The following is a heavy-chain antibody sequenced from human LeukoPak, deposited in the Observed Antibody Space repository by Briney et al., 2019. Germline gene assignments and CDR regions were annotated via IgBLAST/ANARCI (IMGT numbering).Heavy chain of an antibody. J-gene: IGHJ5*02. CDR2: ISYDGSHK. CDR1: GFTFSRYA. CDR3: AKGARGDTVTSIVGLNWFDP. V-gene: IGHV3-30*04. Sequence: PGGSLRLSCAASGFTFSRYALHWVRQAPGKGLEWVAVISYDGSHKYYADSVKGRFSISRDNSKNTLYLQMNSLRADDTAVYYCAKGARGDTVTSIVGLNWFDPWGQGTLVTVSS. D-gene: IGHD4-17*01.